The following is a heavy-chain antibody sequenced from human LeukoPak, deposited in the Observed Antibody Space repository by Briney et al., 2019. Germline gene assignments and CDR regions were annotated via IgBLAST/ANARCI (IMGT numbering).Heavy chain of an antibody. CDR3: ARGLGIAAAGTCLDY. V-gene: IGHV3-33*01. J-gene: IGHJ4*02. CDR1: GFTFSSHG. D-gene: IGHD6-13*01. CDR2: IWYDGSNK. Sequence: GGSLRLSCAASGFTFSSHGMHWVRQAPGKGLEWVAVIWYDGSNKYYADSVKGRFTISRDNSKNTLYLQMNSLRAEDTAVYYCARGLGIAAAGTCLDYWGQGTLVTVSS.